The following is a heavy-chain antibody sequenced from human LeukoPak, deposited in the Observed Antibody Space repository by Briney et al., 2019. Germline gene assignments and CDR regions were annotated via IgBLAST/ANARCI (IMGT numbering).Heavy chain of an antibody. CDR1: GGSVSSGSYC. V-gene: IGHV4-61*01. CDR3: ARNSSSWYGYYYYYYGMDV. CDR2: IYYSGST. D-gene: IGHD6-13*01. J-gene: IGHJ6*02. Sequence: TSETLSLTCTVSGGSVSSGSYCWSWIRQPPGKGLEWIGYIYYSGSTNYNPSLKSRVTISVDTSKNQFSLKLSSVTAADTAVYYCARNSSSWYGYYYYYYGMDVWGQGTTVTVSS.